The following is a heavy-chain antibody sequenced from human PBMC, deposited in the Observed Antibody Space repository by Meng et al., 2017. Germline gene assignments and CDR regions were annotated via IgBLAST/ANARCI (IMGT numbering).Heavy chain of an antibody. CDR1: GCTNSGSNC. V-gene: IGHV4-4*02. CDR3: ARVVAATTLFLYY. D-gene: IGHD2-15*01. CDR2: INHSGST. J-gene: IGHJ4*02. Sequence: LPGSGPVLVTPSGTLSLTCAVSGCTNSGSNCWSWVRQPPGKVLEWIEEINHSGSTNYNPSLKSRVTISVDKSKNQFFLKLSSVTAADTAVYYCARVVAATTLFLYYWDQGTLVTVSS.